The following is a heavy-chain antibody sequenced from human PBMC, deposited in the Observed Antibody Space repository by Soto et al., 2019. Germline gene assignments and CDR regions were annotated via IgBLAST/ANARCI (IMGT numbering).Heavy chain of an antibody. Sequence: EVQLVESGGGLVQPGGSLRLSCAASGFTFSSYWMQWVRQAPGKGLVWVSRINSDGSSTSYADSVKGRFTISRDNAKNTLYLQMNSLRAEDTAVYYCTRGHCSSTSCYVIHYYYYMDVWGKGTTVTVSS. J-gene: IGHJ6*03. CDR1: GFTFSSYW. D-gene: IGHD2-2*01. CDR2: INSDGSST. CDR3: TRGHCSSTSCYVIHYYYYMDV. V-gene: IGHV3-74*01.